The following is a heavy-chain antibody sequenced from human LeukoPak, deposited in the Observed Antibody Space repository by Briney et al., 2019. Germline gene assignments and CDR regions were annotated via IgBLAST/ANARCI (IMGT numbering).Heavy chain of an antibody. CDR3: AKDIDSSWYAEYFQH. J-gene: IGHJ1*01. D-gene: IGHD6-13*01. Sequence: PGGSLRLSCAASGFTFDDYAMHWVRQAPGKGLEWVSLISGDGGSTYSANSVKGRFTISRDNNKNSLYLQMNSLRTEDTALYYCAKDIDSSWYAEYFQHWGQGTLVTVSS. V-gene: IGHV3-43*02. CDR1: GFTFDDYA. CDR2: ISGDGGST.